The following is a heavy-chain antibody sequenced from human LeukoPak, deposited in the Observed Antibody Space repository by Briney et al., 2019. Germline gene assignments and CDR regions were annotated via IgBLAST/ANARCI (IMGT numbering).Heavy chain of an antibody. V-gene: IGHV4-39*07. CDR3: ARPGPVNWFDP. J-gene: IGHJ5*02. CDR2: IYYSGST. CDR1: GGSISSSSYY. Sequence: SETLSLTCTVSGGSISSSSYYWGWIRQPPGKGLEWIGSIYYSGSTYYNPSLKSRVTISVDTSKNQFSLKLSSVTAADTAVYYCARPGPVNWFDPWGQGTLVTVSS.